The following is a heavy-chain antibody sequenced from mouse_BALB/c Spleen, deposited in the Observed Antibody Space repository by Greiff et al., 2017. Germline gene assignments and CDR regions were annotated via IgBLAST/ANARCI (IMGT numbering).Heavy chain of an antibody. V-gene: IGHV1-87*01. CDR1: GYTFTSYW. CDR2: IYPGDGDT. J-gene: IGHJ2*01. CDR3: ARELPFDY. Sequence: QVQLQQSGAELARPGASVKLSCKASGYTFTSYWMQWVKQRPGQGLEWIGAIYPGDGDTRYTQKLKGKATLTADKSSSTAYMQLSSLASEDSAVYYCARELPFDYWGQGTTLTVSS.